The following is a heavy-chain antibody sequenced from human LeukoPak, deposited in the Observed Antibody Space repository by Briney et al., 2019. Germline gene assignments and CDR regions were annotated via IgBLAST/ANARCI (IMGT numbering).Heavy chain of an antibody. D-gene: IGHD1-1*01. CDR3: AKLAWNDGSYYFDY. Sequence: PGRSLRLSCIGSGFNFTYCAIYWVRQAPGKGLEWVAVVSYDGNDGYYADSMKGRFSISRDNSQNTVTLQMNNLRVDDTAIYYCAKLAWNDGSYYFDYWGQGTLVTVSS. CDR1: GFNFTYCA. CDR2: VSYDGNDG. J-gene: IGHJ4*02. V-gene: IGHV3-30*18.